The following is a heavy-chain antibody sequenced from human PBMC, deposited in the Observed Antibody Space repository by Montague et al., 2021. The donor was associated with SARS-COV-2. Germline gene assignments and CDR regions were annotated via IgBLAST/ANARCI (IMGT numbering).Heavy chain of an antibody. Sequence: SETLSLTCTVSGASISSTNWWTWVRQPPGKGLEWIGEMYHIGTTNYNPYLMSRVTISLDESKNQFSLKMTSVTAADTAVYYCASRSIAVAYYFDNWGQGTLVPVSS. CDR2: MYHIGTT. V-gene: IGHV4-4*02. CDR1: GASISSTNW. CDR3: ASRSIAVAYYFDN. D-gene: IGHD6-19*01. J-gene: IGHJ4*02.